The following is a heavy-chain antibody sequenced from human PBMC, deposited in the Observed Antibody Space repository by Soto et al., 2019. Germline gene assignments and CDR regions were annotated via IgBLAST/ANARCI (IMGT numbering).Heavy chain of an antibody. CDR2: IYPGDSDT. J-gene: IGHJ6*03. CDR1: GYSFTSYW. D-gene: IGHD1-26*01. V-gene: IGHV5-51*01. CDR3: ARLGGTASTRYYYYYMDV. Sequence: GESLKISCKGSGYSFTSYWIGWVRQMPGKGLEWMGIIYPGDSDTRYSPSFQGQVTISADKSISTAYLQWSSLKASDTAMYYCARLGGTASTRYYYYYMDVWGKGTTVTVSS.